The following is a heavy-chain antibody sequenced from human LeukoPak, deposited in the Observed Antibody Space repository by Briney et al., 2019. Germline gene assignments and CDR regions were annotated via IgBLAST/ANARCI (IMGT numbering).Heavy chain of an antibody. CDR2: IYPGDSDT. J-gene: IGHJ3*02. Sequence: GESLKISSKGSGYSFTSYWIGWVRQMPGKGLEWMGIIYPGDSDTRYSPSFQGQVTISADKSISTAYLQWSSLKASDTAMYYCARRNPVDTPMVFSDAFDIWGQGTMVTVSS. CDR3: ARRNPVDTPMVFSDAFDI. CDR1: GYSFTSYW. D-gene: IGHD5-18*01. V-gene: IGHV5-51*01.